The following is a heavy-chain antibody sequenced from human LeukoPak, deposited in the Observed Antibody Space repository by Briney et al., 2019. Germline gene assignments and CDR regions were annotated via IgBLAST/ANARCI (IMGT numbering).Heavy chain of an antibody. CDR1: GASISSYY. D-gene: IGHD5-12*01. Sequence: SETLSLTCTVSGASISSYYWSWIRQPAGKGLEWIGRIYISRSTKYNPSLKSRVTMSVDTSKNQFSLKPTSVTAADTAVYYCARDYYGGYGENYFDYWGQGSLVTVSS. V-gene: IGHV4-4*07. CDR3: ARDYYGGYGENYFDY. CDR2: IYISRST. J-gene: IGHJ4*02.